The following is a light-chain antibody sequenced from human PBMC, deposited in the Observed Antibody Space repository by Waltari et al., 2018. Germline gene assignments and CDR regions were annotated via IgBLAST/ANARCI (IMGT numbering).Light chain of an antibody. CDR2: DAS. CDR3: QQYDNLPYT. CDR1: QDISNY. V-gene: IGKV1-33*01. Sequence: DIQMTQSPSSLSASVGDRFTITCHASQDISNYLNWYQQKPGKAPKLLIYDASNLETGVPSRFSGSGSGTDFTFTISSLQPEDIATYYCQQYDNLPYTFGQGTKLEIK. J-gene: IGKJ2*01.